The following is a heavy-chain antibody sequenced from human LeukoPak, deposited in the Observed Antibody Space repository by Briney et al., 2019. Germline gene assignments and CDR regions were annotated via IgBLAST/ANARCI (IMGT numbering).Heavy chain of an antibody. CDR1: GGSISSSSYY. J-gene: IGHJ5*02. Sequence: PSETLSLTCTVSGGSISSSSYYWGWIRQPPGKGLEWIGSIYYSGSTYYNPSLKSRVTISVDTSKNQFSLKLSSVTAADTAVYYCARHARYGSGLAHWFDPWGRGTLVTVSS. CDR3: ARHARYGSGLAHWFDP. CDR2: IYYSGST. D-gene: IGHD3-10*01. V-gene: IGHV4-39*01.